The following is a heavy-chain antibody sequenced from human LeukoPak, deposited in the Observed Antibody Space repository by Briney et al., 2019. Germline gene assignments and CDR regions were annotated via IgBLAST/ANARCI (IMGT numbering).Heavy chain of an antibody. CDR2: INCNGGST. Sequence: ASVKVSCKASGYTFTNYYMHWVRQAPGQGLEWMGVINCNGGSTRYVQKFQGRVSMTSDISTSTVYMELSSLRSEDTAVYYCARDGYKGLGFDHWGQGTLVTVSS. CDR3: ARDGYKGLGFDH. V-gene: IGHV1-46*01. D-gene: IGHD5-24*01. CDR1: GYTFTNYY. J-gene: IGHJ4*02.